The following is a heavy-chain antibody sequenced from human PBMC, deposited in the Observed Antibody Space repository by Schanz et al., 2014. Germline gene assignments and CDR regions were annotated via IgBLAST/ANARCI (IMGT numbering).Heavy chain of an antibody. CDR2: ISYDGNNE. Sequence: QVQLVESGGGVVQPGRSRRLSCEASGFTFSSYGMHWVRQAPGKGLEWVAVISYDGNNEDYADSVKGRFTIARDNSKNTLFLQMDSLRVEDTAVYYCMAMGRNTSHYFDHWGQGTLVTVSS. D-gene: IGHD1-1*01. J-gene: IGHJ4*02. V-gene: IGHV3-30*03. CDR3: MAMGRNTSHYFDH. CDR1: GFTFSSYG.